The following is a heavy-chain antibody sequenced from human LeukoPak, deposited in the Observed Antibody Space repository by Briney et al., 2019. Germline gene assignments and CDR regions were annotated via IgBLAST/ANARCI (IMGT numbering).Heavy chain of an antibody. CDR1: GFTFSDYY. CDR2: ISSSGSTI. D-gene: IGHD3-22*01. J-gene: IGHJ5*02. CDR3: AREYYYDSSGYYSKRFDP. V-gene: IGHV3-11*01. Sequence: GGSLRLSCAASGFTFSDYYMIWIRQAPGKGLEWVSYISSSGSTIYYADSVKGRFTISRDNAKNSLYLQMNSLRAEDTAVYYCAREYYYDSSGYYSKRFDPWGQGTLVTVSS.